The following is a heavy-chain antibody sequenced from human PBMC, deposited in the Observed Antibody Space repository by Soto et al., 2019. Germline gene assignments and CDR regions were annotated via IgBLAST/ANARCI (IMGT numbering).Heavy chain of an antibody. CDR3: ARHDYGDYVHFDY. CDR1: GVSISSYY. V-gene: IGHV4-59*08. J-gene: IGHJ4*02. CDR2: IYYSGST. Sequence: SETLSLTCTVSGVSISSYYWSWIRQPPGKGLEWIGYIYYSGSTNYNPSLKSRVTISVDTSKNQFSLKLSSVTAADTAAYYCARHDYGDYVHFDYWGQGTLVTVSS. D-gene: IGHD4-17*01.